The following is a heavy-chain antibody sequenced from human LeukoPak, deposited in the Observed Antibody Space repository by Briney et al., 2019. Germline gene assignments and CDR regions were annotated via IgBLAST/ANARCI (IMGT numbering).Heavy chain of an antibody. CDR2: ISGSSSTI. V-gene: IGHV3-48*01. CDR3: ARQRAGFTVTTSDY. D-gene: IGHD4-17*01. Sequence: PGGSLRLSCAASGLTFSSYSMNWVRQAPGKGLEWDSYISGSSSTIYYADSVKGRFTISRDNAKNSLYLQMNSLRAEDTAVYYCARQRAGFTVTTSDYWGQGTLVTVSS. CDR1: GLTFSSYS. J-gene: IGHJ4*02.